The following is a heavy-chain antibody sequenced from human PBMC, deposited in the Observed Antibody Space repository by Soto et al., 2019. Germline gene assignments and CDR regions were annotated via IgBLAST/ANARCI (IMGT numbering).Heavy chain of an antibody. V-gene: IGHV3-33*01. CDR1: GFTFSSGG. Sequence: QVQLVESGGGVVQPGRSLRLSCAASGFTFSSGGMHWVRQAPGKGLEWLAVIWYDGTNIYYAESVKGRFTISRDNSKNTLYLQMNGLSAEDTAVYYCAREFELRLGALSLTWLDPWGQGTLVTVSS. J-gene: IGHJ5*02. CDR2: IWYDGTNI. CDR3: AREFELRLGALSLTWLDP. D-gene: IGHD3-16*02.